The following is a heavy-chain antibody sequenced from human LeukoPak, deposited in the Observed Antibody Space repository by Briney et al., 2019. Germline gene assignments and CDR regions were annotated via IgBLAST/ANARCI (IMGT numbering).Heavy chain of an antibody. D-gene: IGHD1-26*01. CDR3: ARGTPYSGSYWELRPYYFDY. CDR1: GGTFSSYA. Sequence: ASVKVSCKASGGTFSSYAISWVRQAPGQGLEWMGGIIPIFGTANYAQKFRGRVTITTDESTSTAYMELSSLRSEDTAVYYCARGTPYSGSYWELRPYYFDYWGQGTLVTVSS. J-gene: IGHJ4*02. CDR2: IIPIFGTA. V-gene: IGHV1-69*05.